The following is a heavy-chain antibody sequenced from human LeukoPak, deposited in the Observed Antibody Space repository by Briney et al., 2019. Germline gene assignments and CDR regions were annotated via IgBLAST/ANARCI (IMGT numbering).Heavy chain of an antibody. J-gene: IGHJ4*02. CDR1: RFTFSNAW. V-gene: IGHV3-15*01. Sequence: GSLRLSCAASRFTFSNAWMSWVRQAPGKGLEWVGRIKSKSEGGTKEYAASVKGRFTISRDDSKNRLYLQMNSLKTEDTAVYYCATGIITGTSRWGQGTLVTVSS. CDR3: ATGIITGTSR. CDR2: IKSKSEGGTK. D-gene: IGHD1-20*01.